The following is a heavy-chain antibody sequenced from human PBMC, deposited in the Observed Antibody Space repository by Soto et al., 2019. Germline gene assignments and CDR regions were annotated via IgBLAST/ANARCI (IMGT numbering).Heavy chain of an antibody. D-gene: IGHD1-26*01. J-gene: IGHJ6*02. Sequence: QVQLVQSGAEVKKPGSSVKVSCKASGGTFSSYAISWVRQAPGQGLEWMGGIIPIFGTANYAQKFQGRVTITADESTSTAYMELSSLRSEDTAVYYCASGAGATRGHYYYYGMDVWGQGTTVTVSS. V-gene: IGHV1-69*12. CDR3: ASGAGATRGHYYYYGMDV. CDR1: GGTFSSYA. CDR2: IIPIFGTA.